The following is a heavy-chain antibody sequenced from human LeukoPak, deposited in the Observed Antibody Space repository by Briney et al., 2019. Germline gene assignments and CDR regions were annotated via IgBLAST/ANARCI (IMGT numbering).Heavy chain of an antibody. Sequence: GASVKLSCKASGYTFTNHYIHWVRQAPGQGIEWMGWINPNGGGTKYAQKFQARVTVTRDTSISTVYMELSGLRSDDTAVYFCARTGDYLWNYLDYWGQGTLVTVSS. J-gene: IGHJ4*02. CDR3: ARTGDYLWNYLDY. D-gene: IGHD4-17*01. CDR1: GYTFTNHY. CDR2: INPNGGGT. V-gene: IGHV1-2*02.